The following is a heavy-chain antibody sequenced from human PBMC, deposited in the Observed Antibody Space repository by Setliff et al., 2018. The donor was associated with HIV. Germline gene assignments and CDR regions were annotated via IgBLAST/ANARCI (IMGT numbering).Heavy chain of an antibody. CDR3: ARYAASGTGWFDP. CDR2: IGGDNANI. J-gene: IGHJ5*02. CDR1: GYDFTAYA. D-gene: IGHD2-8*02. Sequence: ASVKVSCKASGYDFTAYAISWVRQAPGQGLEWMGRIGGDNANIKFAQSFQGRVTMTTDTSTNTAYLALTSLRSDDTAVYYCARYAASGTGWFDPWGQGTQVTVSS. V-gene: IGHV1-18*01.